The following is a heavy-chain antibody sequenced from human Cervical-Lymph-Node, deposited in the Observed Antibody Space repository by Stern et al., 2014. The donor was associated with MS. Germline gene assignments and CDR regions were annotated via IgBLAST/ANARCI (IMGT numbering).Heavy chain of an antibody. V-gene: IGHV5-51*01. D-gene: IGHD3-3*01. CDR3: ARRFWSGYSPHNWFDP. CDR1: GYSFTSYW. CDR2: IYPGDSDT. Sequence: VQLMQSGAEVKKPGESLKISCKGSGYSFTSYWIGWVRQMPGKGLEWMGIIYPGDSDTRYSPSFQGQVTISADKSISTAYLQWSSLKASDTAMYYCARRFWSGYSPHNWFDPWGQGTLVTVSS. J-gene: IGHJ5*02.